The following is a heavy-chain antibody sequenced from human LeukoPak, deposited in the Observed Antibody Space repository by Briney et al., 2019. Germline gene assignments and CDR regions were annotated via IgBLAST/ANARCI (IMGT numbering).Heavy chain of an antibody. V-gene: IGHV4-31*03. Sequence: PSETLSLTCTVSGGSISSGGYYWSWIRQHPGKGLEWIGYIYYSGSTYYNPSLKSRVTISVDTSKNQFSLKLSSVTAADTAVYYCAGFITRIFGVGWFDPWGQGTLVTVSS. D-gene: IGHD3-3*01. CDR1: GGSISSGGYY. J-gene: IGHJ5*02. CDR2: IYYSGST. CDR3: AGFITRIFGVGWFDP.